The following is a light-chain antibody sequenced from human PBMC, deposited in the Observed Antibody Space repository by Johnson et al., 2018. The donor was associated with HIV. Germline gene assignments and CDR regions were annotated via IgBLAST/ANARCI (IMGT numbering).Light chain of an antibody. J-gene: IGLJ1*01. V-gene: IGLV1-51*02. CDR2: ENN. CDR1: SSNIGNNY. Sequence: SLLTQPPSVSAAPGQKVTISCSGSSSNIGNNYVSWYQQLPGTAPKLLIYENNKRPSGIPDRFSGSKSGTSATLGITGLQTGDEADYYCGTWDSSLSASYVFGTGTKVTVL. CDR3: GTWDSSLSASYV.